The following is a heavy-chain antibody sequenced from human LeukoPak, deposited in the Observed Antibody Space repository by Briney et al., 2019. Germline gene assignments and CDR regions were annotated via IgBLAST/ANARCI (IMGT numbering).Heavy chain of an antibody. V-gene: IGHV3-23*01. CDR3: AKGVAAGGSYYYYYGMDV. Sequence: GGSLRLSGAASGFTVSSNYMSWVRQAPGRGLEWVSSISGSGGITYYADSVKGRFTFSRDNSKNTLYLQMNSLRAEDTAVYYCAKGVAAGGSYYYYYGMDVWGQGTTVTVSS. J-gene: IGHJ6*02. CDR2: ISGSGGIT. CDR1: GFTVSSNY. D-gene: IGHD1-26*01.